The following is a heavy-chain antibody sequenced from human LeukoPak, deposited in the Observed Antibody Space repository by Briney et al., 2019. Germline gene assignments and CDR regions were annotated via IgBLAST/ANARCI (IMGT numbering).Heavy chain of an antibody. CDR2: MNQDGREK. CDR3: ARDDYGPAGY. J-gene: IGHJ4*02. V-gene: IGHV3-7*01. Sequence: PGGSLRLSCAASGFTFRHYWMSWVRQAPGKGLEWVANMNQDGREKYYVVSVKGRFTISRDNAKNSVYLQMNSLRVEDTAVYYCARDDYGPAGYGGQGILVTVSS. CDR1: GFTFRHYW. D-gene: IGHD4-17*01.